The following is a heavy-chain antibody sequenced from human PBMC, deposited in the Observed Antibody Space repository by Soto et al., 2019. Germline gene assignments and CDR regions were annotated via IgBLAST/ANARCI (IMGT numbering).Heavy chain of an antibody. V-gene: IGHV3-49*01. CDR1: GFTFGDYA. J-gene: IGHJ6*02. Sequence: PGGSLRLSCTTSGFTFGDYAMSWFRQAPGKGLEWVGVVRSKAYGGTTDYAASVKGRFGISRDGSKSIAYLQMNSVTTEDTAVYFCARYTYTSRYSYYGMDVWGHGTTVTVSS. D-gene: IGHD6-13*01. CDR2: VRSKAYGGTT. CDR3: ARYTYTSRYSYYGMDV.